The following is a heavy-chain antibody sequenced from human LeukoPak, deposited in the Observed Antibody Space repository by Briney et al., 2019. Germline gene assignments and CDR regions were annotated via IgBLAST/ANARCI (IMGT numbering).Heavy chain of an antibody. V-gene: IGHV4-61*01. CDR2: IYYSGST. CDR1: GGSVSSGSYY. J-gene: IGHJ1*01. Sequence: SETLSLTCTVSGGSVSSGSYYWSWIRQPPGKGLEWIGYIYYSGSTNYNPSLKSRVTISVDTSKNRFSLKLSSVTAADTAVYYCARDSPVRHWGQGTLVTVSS. CDR3: ARDSPVRH.